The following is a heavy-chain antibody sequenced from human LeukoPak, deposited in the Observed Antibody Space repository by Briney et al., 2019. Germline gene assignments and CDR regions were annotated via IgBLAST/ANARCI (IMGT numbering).Heavy chain of an antibody. CDR2: ISYDGSNK. V-gene: IGHV3-30*03. J-gene: IGHJ4*02. CDR1: GFTFSSYG. CDR3: ARQAGSGWYNY. Sequence: GRSLRLSCAASGFTFSSYGMHWVRQAPGKGLEWVAVISYDGSNKYYADSVKGRFTISRDNAKNSLYLQMNSLRAEDTAVYYCARQAGSGWYNYWGQGTLVTVSS. D-gene: IGHD6-19*01.